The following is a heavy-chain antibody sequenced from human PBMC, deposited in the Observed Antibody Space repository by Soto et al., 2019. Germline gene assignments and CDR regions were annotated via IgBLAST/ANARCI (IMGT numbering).Heavy chain of an antibody. CDR3: ARFGNDYGDYEYFQH. CDR1: GYTFTSYG. CDR2: ISGCNGNT. D-gene: IGHD4-17*01. J-gene: IGHJ1*01. Sequence: ASVKVSCKASGYTFTSYGISWVRQAPGQGLEWMGWISGCNGNTNYVQKLQGRVTMTTDTSTSTAYMELRSLRSDDTAVYYCARFGNDYGDYEYFQHWGRGPLVTVSS. V-gene: IGHV1-18*01.